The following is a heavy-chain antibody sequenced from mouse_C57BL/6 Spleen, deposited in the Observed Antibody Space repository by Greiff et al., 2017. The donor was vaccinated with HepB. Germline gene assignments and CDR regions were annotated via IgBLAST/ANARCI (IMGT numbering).Heavy chain of an antibody. CDR1: GYTFTSYW. J-gene: IGHJ4*01. CDR2: IDPSDSYT. CDR3: ARLLITTVVAKDYYAMDY. V-gene: IGHV1-50*01. Sequence: VQLQQPGAELVKPGASVKLSCKASGYTFTSYWMQWVKQRPGQGLEWIGEIDPSDSYTNYNQKFKGKATLTVDTSSSTAYMQLSSLTSEDSAVYYCARLLITTVVAKDYYAMDYWGQGTSVTVSS. D-gene: IGHD1-1*01.